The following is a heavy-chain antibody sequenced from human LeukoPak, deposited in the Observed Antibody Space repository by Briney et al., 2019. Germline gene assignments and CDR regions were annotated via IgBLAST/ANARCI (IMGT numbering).Heavy chain of an antibody. D-gene: IGHD3-10*01. CDR3: ASLYYYGSVDY. V-gene: IGHV3-11*01. Sequence: GGSLRLSCAACGFTFSDYYMSWIRQAPGKGLEWVSYISSSGSTIYYADSVKGRFTISRDNAKNSLYLQMNSLRAEDTAVYYCASLYYYGSVDYWGQGTLVTVSS. CDR1: GFTFSDYY. CDR2: ISSSGSTI. J-gene: IGHJ4*02.